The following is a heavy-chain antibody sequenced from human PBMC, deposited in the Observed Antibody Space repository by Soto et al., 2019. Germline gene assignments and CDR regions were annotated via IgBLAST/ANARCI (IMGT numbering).Heavy chain of an antibody. D-gene: IGHD2-21*02. Sequence: EVQLLESGGGLVQPGGSVRLSCAASGVTFSTSVVSWVRQAPGKGLEWVSPLSAYGRVTYYTDSVKGRFTISRDNPKDTLYLQMNSLRAEDTAIYYCAKLSGDWTYFDSWGQGTLVTVSS. CDR1: GVTFSTSV. J-gene: IGHJ4*02. V-gene: IGHV3-23*01. CDR2: LSAYGRVT. CDR3: AKLSGDWTYFDS.